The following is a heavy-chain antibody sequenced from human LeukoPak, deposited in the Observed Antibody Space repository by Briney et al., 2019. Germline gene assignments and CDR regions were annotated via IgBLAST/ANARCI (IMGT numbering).Heavy chain of an antibody. D-gene: IGHD3-22*01. J-gene: IGHJ4*02. V-gene: IGHV4-59*08. CDR3: ARHGHYFDSSGYYSIPDF. Sequence: SETLSLTCAVSGGSISTYYWSWIRQPPGKGLEWIGYIYYSGSSNYNPSLKSRVTISVDTSKNQISLKLSSVTAADTAVYYCARHGHYFDSSGYYSIPDFWGQGTLVTVSS. CDR1: GGSISTYY. CDR2: IYYSGSS.